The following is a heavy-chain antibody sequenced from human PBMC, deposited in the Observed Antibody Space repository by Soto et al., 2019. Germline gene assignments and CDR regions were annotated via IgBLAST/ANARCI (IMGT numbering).Heavy chain of an antibody. Sequence: EVQLVESGGGLVQPGGSLRLSCAASGFTFSSYWMHWVRQAPGKGLVWVSRINSDGSSTSYAESVKGRFTISRDNAKNTLYLQMNSLRAEDTAVYYCARAPGTTVTTDYFDYWGQGTLVTVSS. CDR3: ARAPGTTVTTDYFDY. CDR1: GFTFSSYW. D-gene: IGHD4-17*01. CDR2: INSDGSST. V-gene: IGHV3-74*01. J-gene: IGHJ4*02.